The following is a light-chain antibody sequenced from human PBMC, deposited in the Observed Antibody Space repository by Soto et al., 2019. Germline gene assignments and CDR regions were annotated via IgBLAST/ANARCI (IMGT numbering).Light chain of an antibody. CDR2: GAS. V-gene: IGKV3-15*01. CDR3: QQYHYWDT. J-gene: IGKJ2*01. Sequence: EVVLTQSPATLSVSPGERATLSCRANQSVSINLAWYQQKPGQAPRLLIYGASTRATGIPARFSGSGSGTEFTLTINSLQSEDFAIYYCQQYHYWDTFGQGTKLEIK. CDR1: QSVSIN.